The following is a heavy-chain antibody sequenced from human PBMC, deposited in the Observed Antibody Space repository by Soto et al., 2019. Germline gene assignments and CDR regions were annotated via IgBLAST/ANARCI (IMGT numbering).Heavy chain of an antibody. J-gene: IGHJ6*01. CDR3: ARELPTAIRGGYYYSYGMDV. D-gene: IGHD2-2*01. V-gene: IGHV3-74*01. CDR2: LHSDGSTT. CDR1: GFIFSRYW. Sequence: EVQLLESGGGLVQPGGSLRLSCAASGFIFSRYWMHWVRQAPGKGLVWVSRLHSDGSTTSYADSVKGRFTISRDNAKNTLYLQMNSLRAEDTAVYYCARELPTAIRGGYYYSYGMDVW.